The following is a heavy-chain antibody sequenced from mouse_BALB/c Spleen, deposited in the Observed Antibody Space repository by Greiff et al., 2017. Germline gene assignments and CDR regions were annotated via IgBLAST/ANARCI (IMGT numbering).Heavy chain of an antibody. V-gene: IGHV2-9*02. CDR2: IWAGGST. CDR3: AREPPYDYYAMDY. J-gene: IGHJ4*01. Sequence: VKLVESGPGLVAPSQSLSITCTVSGFSLTSYGVHWVRQPPGKGLEWLGVIWAGGSTNYNSALMSRLSISKDNSKSQVFLKMNSLQTDYTAMYYCAREPPYDYYAMDYWGQGTSVTVSS. CDR1: GFSLTSYG.